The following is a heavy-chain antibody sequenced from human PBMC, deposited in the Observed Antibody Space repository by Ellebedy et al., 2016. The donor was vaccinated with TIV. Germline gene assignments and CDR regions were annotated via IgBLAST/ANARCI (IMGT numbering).Heavy chain of an antibody. CDR1: GYSFTSYW. CDR2: IYPGDSDT. J-gene: IGHJ4*02. D-gene: IGHD3-10*01. V-gene: IGHV5-51*01. CDR3: ARGGPSVGVDY. Sequence: GGSLRLSXKGSGYSFTSYWIGWVRQMPGKGLEWMGIIYPGDSDTRYSPSFQGQVTISADKSISTAYLQWSSLKASDTAMYYCARGGPSVGVDYWGQGTLVTVSS.